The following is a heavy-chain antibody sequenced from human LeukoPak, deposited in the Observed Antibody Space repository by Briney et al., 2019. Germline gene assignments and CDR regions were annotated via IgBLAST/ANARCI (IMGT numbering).Heavy chain of an antibody. D-gene: IGHD3-16*02. J-gene: IGHJ4*02. V-gene: IGHV3-30*04. Sequence: GGSLRLSCAASGFTFSSYAMHWVRQAPGKGLEWVAVISYDGSNKYYADSVKGRFTISRDNSKNTLYLQMNSLRAEDTAVYYCARAGGGLSLGNYWGQGTLVTVFS. CDR2: ISYDGSNK. CDR3: ARAGGGLSLGNY. CDR1: GFTFSSYA.